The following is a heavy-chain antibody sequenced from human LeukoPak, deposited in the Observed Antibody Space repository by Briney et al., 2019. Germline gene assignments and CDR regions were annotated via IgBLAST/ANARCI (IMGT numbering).Heavy chain of an antibody. Sequence: GGSLRLSCAASGFTFSSYAMSWVRQAPGKGLEWVSAISGSGGSTYYADSVKGRFTISRDNSKNTLYLQMNSLRAEDTVVYYCAKDRDSSSSAPGDYFDYWGQGTLVTVSS. CDR3: AKDRDSSSSAPGDYFDY. D-gene: IGHD6-6*01. V-gene: IGHV3-23*01. CDR1: GFTFSSYA. J-gene: IGHJ4*02. CDR2: ISGSGGST.